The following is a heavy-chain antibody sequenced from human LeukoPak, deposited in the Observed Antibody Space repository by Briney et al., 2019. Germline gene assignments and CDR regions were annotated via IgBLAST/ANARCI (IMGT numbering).Heavy chain of an antibody. CDR1: VFTFSTYA. J-gene: IGHJ4*02. D-gene: IGHD4-17*01. V-gene: IGHV3-30*04. CDR3: ARDGATAGTVTTHPSDY. CDR2: ISYDGSNK. Sequence: SLRLSCAASVFTFSTYAMHSVRQAPGHGLEWGAVISYDGSNKYYADSVKGRFTISRDNFKNTLYLQMNSLRAEDTAVYYCARDGATAGTVTTHPSDYWGQGTLVTVSS.